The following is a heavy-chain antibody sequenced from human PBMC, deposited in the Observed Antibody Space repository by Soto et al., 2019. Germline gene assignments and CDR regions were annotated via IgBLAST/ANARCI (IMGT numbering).Heavy chain of an antibody. V-gene: IGHV1-18*01. CDR1: GYTFTSYG. CDR2: ISAYNGNT. D-gene: IGHD3-22*01. Sequence: GASVKVSCKASGYTFTSYGISWVRQAPGQGLEWMGWISAYNGNTNYAQKLQGRVTMTTDTSTSTAYMELRSLRSDDTAVYYCARAIYYYDSSGLAQAYWGQGTLVTVSS. CDR3: ARAIYYYDSSGLAQAY. J-gene: IGHJ4*02.